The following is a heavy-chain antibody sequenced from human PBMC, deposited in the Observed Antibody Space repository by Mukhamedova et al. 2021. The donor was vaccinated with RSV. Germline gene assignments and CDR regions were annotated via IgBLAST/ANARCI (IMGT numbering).Heavy chain of an antibody. V-gene: IGHV3-30*01. D-gene: IGHD5-18*01. CDR2: YDGSKT. CDR3: ASGEYSYGYRY. Sequence: YDGSKTYYADSVKGRFTISRDDSENMLHLQMNSLRVEDTALYYCASGEYSYGYRYWGQGALVTVSS. J-gene: IGHJ4*02.